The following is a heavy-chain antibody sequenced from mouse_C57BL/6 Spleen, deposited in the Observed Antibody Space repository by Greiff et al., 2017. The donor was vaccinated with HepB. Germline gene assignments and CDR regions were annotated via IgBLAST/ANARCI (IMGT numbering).Heavy chain of an antibody. CDR1: GYTFTSYW. Sequence: VQLQQPGAELVMPGASVKLSCKASGYTFTSYWMHWVKQRPGQGLEWIGEIDPSDSYTNYNQKFKGKSTLTVDKSSSTAYMQLSSLTSEDSAVYYCARGDSTYYFDYWGQGTTLTVSS. CDR3: ARGDSTYYFDY. J-gene: IGHJ2*01. V-gene: IGHV1-69*01. CDR2: IDPSDSYT. D-gene: IGHD5-1*01.